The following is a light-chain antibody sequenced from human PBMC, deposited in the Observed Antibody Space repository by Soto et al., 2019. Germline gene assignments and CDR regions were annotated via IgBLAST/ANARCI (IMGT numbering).Light chain of an antibody. V-gene: IGLV2-14*03. CDR2: DVS. Sequence: QSALTQPASVSGSPGQSITISCTGTSSDVGAYTFVSWYQQHPGKVPKLMIFDVSHRPSGVSDRFSGSKSGNTASLTISGLQPEDEADYYCSSYASSSTHVFGRGTKLTVL. CDR1: SSDVGAYTF. CDR3: SSYASSSTHV. J-gene: IGLJ1*01.